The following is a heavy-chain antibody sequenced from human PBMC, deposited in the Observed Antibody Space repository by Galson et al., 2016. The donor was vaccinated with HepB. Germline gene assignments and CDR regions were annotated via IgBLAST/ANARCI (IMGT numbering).Heavy chain of an antibody. CDR3: ARALIDFRGEDY. V-gene: IGHV3-74*01. D-gene: IGHD3-16*01. Sequence: SLRLSCAASGFTFSSYWMHWVRQVPGKGLVWVSRIDTDGSSTTYADSVKGRFTISRDNAKNTVYLEMNSLRAEDTAVYFCARALIDFRGEDYWGQGTLATVSS. J-gene: IGHJ4*02. CDR2: IDTDGSST. CDR1: GFTFSSYW.